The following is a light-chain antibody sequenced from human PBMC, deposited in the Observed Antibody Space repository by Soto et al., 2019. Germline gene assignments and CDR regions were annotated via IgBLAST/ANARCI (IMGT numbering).Light chain of an antibody. V-gene: IGKV1-12*01. Sequence: DIQMTQSPSSVSASVGDRVTNTCRASQDIRNWLAWIQQKPGKAPKVLIYATSSLQSGVPSRFSGNGYGTEFTLTITGLHPEDFATYYCQQANTFPLTFGGGTKLEIK. CDR2: ATS. J-gene: IGKJ4*01. CDR1: QDIRNW. CDR3: QQANTFPLT.